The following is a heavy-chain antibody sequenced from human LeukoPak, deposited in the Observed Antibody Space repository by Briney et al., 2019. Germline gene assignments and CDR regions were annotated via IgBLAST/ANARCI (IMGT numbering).Heavy chain of an antibody. D-gene: IGHD3-10*01. CDR1: GYSFTTYW. Sequence: GESLKISCKGSGYSFTTYWIGWVRQMPGKGLEWMGIIYPADSDTKYSPSFQGQVTISADKSISTAYLQWSSLKASDTAMYYCARYSGSARYGMDVCGQRTTVTVSS. CDR3: ARYSGSARYGMDV. J-gene: IGHJ6*02. CDR2: IYPADSDT. V-gene: IGHV5-51*01.